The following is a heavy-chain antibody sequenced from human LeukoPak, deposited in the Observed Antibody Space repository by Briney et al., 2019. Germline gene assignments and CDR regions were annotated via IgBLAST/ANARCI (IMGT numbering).Heavy chain of an antibody. J-gene: IGHJ4*02. CDR1: GFTFSSYA. CDR3: AKDQGNIVLMVYAHFDY. CDR2: ISGSGGST. D-gene: IGHD2-8*01. V-gene: IGHV3-23*01. Sequence: PEGSLRLSCAASGFTFSSYAMSWVRQAPGKGLEWVSAISGSGGSTYYADSVKGRFTISRDNSKNTLYLQMNSLRAEDTAVYYCAKDQGNIVLMVYAHFDYWGQGTLVTVSS.